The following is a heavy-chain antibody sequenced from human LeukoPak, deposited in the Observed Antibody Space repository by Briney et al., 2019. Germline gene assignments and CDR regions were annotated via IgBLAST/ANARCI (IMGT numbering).Heavy chain of an antibody. CDR1: GVSISSSNSY. D-gene: IGHD3/OR15-3a*01. Sequence: SETLSLTCTVSGVSISSSNSYWGWIRQAPGKGLEWIGSIYYHENTYYNSSLKGRVTISVDTSKNQFSLKLNSVTAADTAVYYCARQTGSGLFILPGGQGTLVTVSS. V-gene: IGHV4-39*01. CDR3: ARQTGSGLFILP. J-gene: IGHJ4*02. CDR2: IYYHENT.